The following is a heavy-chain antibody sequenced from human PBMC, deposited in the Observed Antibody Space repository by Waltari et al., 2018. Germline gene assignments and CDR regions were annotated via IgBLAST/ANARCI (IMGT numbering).Heavy chain of an antibody. CDR1: GYTFTGYY. CDR2: INPNSGGT. V-gene: IGHV1-2*02. Sequence: QVQLVQSGAEVKKPGASVKVSCKASGYTFTGYYMHWVRQAPGQGLEWMGWINPNSGGTNESKKFQGRVTMTRDTSISTAYMELSRLRSDDTAVYYCARDYYDSSGQGYYYYYMDVWGKGTTVTVSS. CDR3: ARDYYDSSGQGYYYYYMDV. D-gene: IGHD3-22*01. J-gene: IGHJ6*03.